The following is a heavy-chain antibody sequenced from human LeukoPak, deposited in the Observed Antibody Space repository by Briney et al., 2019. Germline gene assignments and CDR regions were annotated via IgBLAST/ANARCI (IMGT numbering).Heavy chain of an antibody. CDR1: GYTFTSYG. D-gene: IGHD1-1*01. J-gene: IGHJ3*02. V-gene: IGHV1-18*04. CDR2: ISAYNGNT. Sequence: ASVKVSCTASGYTFTSYGISWVRQAPGQGLEWMGWISAYNGNTNYAQKLQGRVTMTTDTSTSTAYMELRSLRSDDTAVYYCARVGRTTGTTRSAFDIWGQGTMVTVSS. CDR3: ARVGRTTGTTRSAFDI.